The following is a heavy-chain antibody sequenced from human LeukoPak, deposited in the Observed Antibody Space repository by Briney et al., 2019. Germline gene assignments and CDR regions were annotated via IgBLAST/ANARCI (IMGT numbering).Heavy chain of an antibody. V-gene: IGHV1-18*03. D-gene: IGHD4-11*01. Sequence: ASVKLSCKASGYTFTCYVISWVRQAPGQGLEWMGWISAYNGNTNYAETVKGRVTITTDTSTSTAYLEMRSLRSDDMAVYYWSAGSNPAEDYYYYCMDVWGKGTTVTVSS. CDR1: GYTFTCYV. CDR2: ISAYNGNT. J-gene: IGHJ6*03. CDR3: SAGSNPAEDYYYYCMDV.